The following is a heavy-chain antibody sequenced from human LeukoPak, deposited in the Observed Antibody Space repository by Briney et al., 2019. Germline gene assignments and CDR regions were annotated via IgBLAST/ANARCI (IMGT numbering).Heavy chain of an antibody. CDR1: GGSISSGSYY. CDR3: ASGRLRSHRFDY. Sequence: SETLPLTCTVSGGSISSGSYYWSWIRQPAGKGLEWIGRIYTSGSTNYNPSLKSRVTISVDTSKNQFSLKLSSVTAADTAVYYCASGRLRSHRFDYWGQGTLVTVSS. D-gene: IGHD1-14*01. V-gene: IGHV4-61*02. CDR2: IYTSGST. J-gene: IGHJ4*02.